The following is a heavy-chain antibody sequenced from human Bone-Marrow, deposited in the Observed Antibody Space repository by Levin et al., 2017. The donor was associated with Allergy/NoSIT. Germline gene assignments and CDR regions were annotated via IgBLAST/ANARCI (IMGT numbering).Heavy chain of an antibody. V-gene: IGHV3-48*02. CDR3: ARVKRGLFRVANYFDY. Sequence: HPGGSLRLSCAASGFTFRTYTMNWVRRAPGKGLEWVSYISSSSDTIYYADSVRGRFTISRDNANNSLYLQMNSLRDEDTAVYYCARVKRGLFRVANYFDYWGQGTLVTVSS. CDR1: GFTFRTYT. J-gene: IGHJ4*02. D-gene: IGHD3-10*02. CDR2: ISSSSDTI.